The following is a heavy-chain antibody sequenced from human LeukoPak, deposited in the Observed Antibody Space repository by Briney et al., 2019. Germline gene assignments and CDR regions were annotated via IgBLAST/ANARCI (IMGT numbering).Heavy chain of an antibody. CDR2: ISGSGGGT. Sequence: GGSLRLSCAASGFTFSTYAMTWVRQAPGKGLEWVSAISGSGGGTFYADSVKGRVTIYRDNSKNTMYLQMNSLRGEDTATYYCAKGPVVPVATYYFDYWGQGTLVTVSS. V-gene: IGHV3-23*01. CDR1: GFTFSTYA. CDR3: AKGPVVPVATYYFDY. J-gene: IGHJ4*02. D-gene: IGHD2-2*01.